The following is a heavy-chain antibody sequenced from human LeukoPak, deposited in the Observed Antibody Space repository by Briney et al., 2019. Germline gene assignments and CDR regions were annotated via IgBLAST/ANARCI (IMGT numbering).Heavy chain of an antibody. CDR1: GFTFSSYG. CDR3: AKLRSPIVVVPAAIDY. V-gene: IGHV3-30*02. Sequence: GGSLRLSCAASGFTFSSYGMHWVRQAPGKGLEWVAFIRYDGSNKYYADSVKGRFTISRDNSKNTLYLQMNSLRAEDTAVYYCAKLRSPIVVVPAAIDYWGQGTLVTVSS. J-gene: IGHJ4*02. D-gene: IGHD2-2*01. CDR2: IRYDGSNK.